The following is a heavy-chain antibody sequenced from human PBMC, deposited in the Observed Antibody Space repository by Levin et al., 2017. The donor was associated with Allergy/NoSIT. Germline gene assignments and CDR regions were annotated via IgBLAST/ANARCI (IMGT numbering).Heavy chain of an antibody. V-gene: IGHV3-48*01. Sequence: PGGSLRLSCAASGFTFSSYSMNWVRQAPGKGLEWVSYISSSSSTIYYADSVKGRFTISRDNAKNSLYLQMNSLRAEDTAVYYCARIDYYDILTGYYNVPYYFDYWGQGTLVTVSS. CDR2: ISSSSSTI. J-gene: IGHJ4*02. D-gene: IGHD3-9*01. CDR3: ARIDYYDILTGYYNVPYYFDY. CDR1: GFTFSSYS.